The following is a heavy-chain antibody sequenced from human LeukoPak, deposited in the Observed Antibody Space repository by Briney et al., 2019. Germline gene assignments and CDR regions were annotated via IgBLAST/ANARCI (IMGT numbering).Heavy chain of an antibody. CDR2: ISSSSSYI. CDR3: ARDADSSSYPDY. J-gene: IGHJ4*02. Sequence: GGSLRLSCAASGFTFSSYSMNWVRQAPGKGLEWVSSISSSSSYIYYADSVKGRFTISGDNAKNSLYLQMNSLRAEDTAVYYCARDADSSSYPDYWGQGTLVTVSS. CDR1: GFTFSSYS. D-gene: IGHD6-13*01. V-gene: IGHV3-21*01.